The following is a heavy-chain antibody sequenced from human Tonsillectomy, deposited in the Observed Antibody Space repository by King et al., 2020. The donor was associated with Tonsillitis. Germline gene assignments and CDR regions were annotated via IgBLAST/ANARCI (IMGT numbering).Heavy chain of an antibody. CDR2: ISPDSRST. J-gene: IGHJ4*02. CDR3: ASFRSYDHGWVY. Sequence: VQLVESGGGLVKPGGSLRLSCAASGFGFSDQHMTWIRQVPGRGLECFSYISPDSRSTYYADSVKGRFTISRDNAKNSLYLQMNSLRAEDTAVYYCASFRSYDHGWVYWGQGTLVSVSS. D-gene: IGHD3-16*01. CDR1: GFGFSDQH. V-gene: IGHV3-11*05.